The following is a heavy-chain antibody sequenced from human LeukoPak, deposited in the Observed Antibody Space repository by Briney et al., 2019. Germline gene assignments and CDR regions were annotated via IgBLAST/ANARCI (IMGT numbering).Heavy chain of an antibody. CDR3: AREGAQTRYYYDSSGYPGYMDV. CDR1: GGSISSGSYY. Sequence: SETLSLTCTVSGGSISSGSYYWSWIRQPAGKGLEWIGRIYTSGSTNYNPSLKSRVTISVDTSKNQFSLKLSSVTAADTAVYYCAREGAQTRYYYDSSGYPGYMDVWGKGTTVTISS. D-gene: IGHD3-22*01. CDR2: IYTSGST. V-gene: IGHV4-61*02. J-gene: IGHJ6*03.